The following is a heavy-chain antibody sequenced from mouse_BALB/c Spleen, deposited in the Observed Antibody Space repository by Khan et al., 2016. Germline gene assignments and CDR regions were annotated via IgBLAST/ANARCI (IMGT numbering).Heavy chain of an antibody. V-gene: IGHV5-12-2*01. CDR1: GFTFSSYT. J-gene: IGHJ4*01. Sequence: EVELVESGGGLVQPGGSLKLSCAASGFTFSSYTMSWVRQTPEKRLEWVAYISNGGGSTYYPATVKGRFTISRDNAKNTLYLQMSSLKSEDTAMYYWARHPQGYYAMDYWGQGTSVTVSS. CDR3: ARHPQGYYAMDY. CDR2: ISNGGGST.